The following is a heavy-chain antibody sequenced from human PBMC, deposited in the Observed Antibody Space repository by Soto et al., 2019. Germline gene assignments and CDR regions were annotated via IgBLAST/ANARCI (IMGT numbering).Heavy chain of an antibody. D-gene: IGHD3-22*01. CDR3: AREGYYYDSSGYFDY. CDR1: GFTFSSYS. V-gene: IGHV3-48*02. Sequence: PGGSLRLSCAASGFTFSSYSMNWVRQAPGKGLEWVSYISSSSSTIYYADSVKGRFTISRDNAKNSPYLKMNSLRDEDTAVYYCAREGYYYDSSGYFDYWGQGTLVTVSS. CDR2: ISSSSSTI. J-gene: IGHJ4*02.